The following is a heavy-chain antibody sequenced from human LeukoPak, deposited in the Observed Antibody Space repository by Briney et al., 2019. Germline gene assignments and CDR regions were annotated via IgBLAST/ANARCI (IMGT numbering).Heavy chain of an antibody. D-gene: IGHD5-24*01. Sequence: GESLQISCQGSGSIFTSYWIGWGRQVTGKGVEWMGIIYPGDYDTRNSPSLQGQVTISADESISTAYLQWSSLKASDTAMYYCARRGDGYVYWGQGTLVTVSS. CDR3: ARRGDGYVY. CDR1: GSIFTSYW. CDR2: IYPGDYDT. J-gene: IGHJ4*02. V-gene: IGHV5-51*01.